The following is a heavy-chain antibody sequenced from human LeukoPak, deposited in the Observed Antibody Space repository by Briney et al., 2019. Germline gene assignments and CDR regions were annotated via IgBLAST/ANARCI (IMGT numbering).Heavy chain of an antibody. Sequence: SETLSLTCTVSGGAIVIQYWGWVRQPPGKGLEWVGHVYFTGRADYSPSLKSRCTRSVDTSKNEFSLKLSSGTPADPTFYYWGRHNGFEGTRYYFDSWGQGTLVTVSS. J-gene: IGHJ4*02. V-gene: IGHV4-59*11. CDR1: GGAIVIQY. D-gene: IGHD3-16*01. CDR2: VYFTGRA. CDR3: GRHNGFEGTRYYFDS.